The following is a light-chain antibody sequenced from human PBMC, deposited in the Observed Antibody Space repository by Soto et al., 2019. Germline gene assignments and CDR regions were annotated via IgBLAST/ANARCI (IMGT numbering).Light chain of an antibody. CDR1: QGISEY. CDR2: GAS. CDR3: HSYNSIPRT. Sequence: IQMAQSPSSLSASIGDRVTITCRASQGISEYLAWYQQRPGNAPNLLIYGASILQSGVPSRFSGSGSGTHFTLTISSLQPEDVATYYCHSYNSIPRTFGKGTTVESK. V-gene: IGKV1-27*01. J-gene: IGKJ1*01.